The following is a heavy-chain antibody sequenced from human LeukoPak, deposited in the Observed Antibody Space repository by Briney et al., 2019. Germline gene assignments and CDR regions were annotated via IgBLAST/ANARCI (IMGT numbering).Heavy chain of an antibody. CDR1: GYTFTSYG. CDR2: ISAYNGNT. Sequence: ASVKVSCKASGYTFTSYGISWVRQAPGRGLEWMGWISAYNGNTNYAQKLQGRVTMTTDTSTSTAYMELRSLRSDDTAVYYCARDLKYYDFWSGYYKYYFDYWGQGTLSPSPQ. D-gene: IGHD3-3*01. J-gene: IGHJ4*02. V-gene: IGHV1-18*01. CDR3: ARDLKYYDFWSGYYKYYFDY.